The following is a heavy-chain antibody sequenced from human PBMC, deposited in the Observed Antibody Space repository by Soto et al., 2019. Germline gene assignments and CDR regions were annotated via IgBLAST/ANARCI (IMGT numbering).Heavy chain of an antibody. V-gene: IGHV3-21*06. CDR3: FFQAEDGIRDTVPVSAFLLNRSSDL. J-gene: IGHJ2*01. D-gene: IGHD2-15*01. CDR2: ISGTSTYI. Sequence: EKWLEWVSSISGTSTYIYYADSVKGRFTIARDNAKNSLYLQMNSLRAEDTAVYFCFFQAEDGIRDTVPVSAFLLNRSSDL.